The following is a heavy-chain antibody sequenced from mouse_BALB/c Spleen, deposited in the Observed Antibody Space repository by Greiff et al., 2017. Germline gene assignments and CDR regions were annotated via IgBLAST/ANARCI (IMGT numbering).Heavy chain of an antibody. D-gene: IGHD1-2*01. Sequence: LQQPGSELVRPGASVKLSCKASGYTFTSYWMHWVKQRPGQGLEWIGNIYPGSGSTNYDEKFKSKATLTVDTSSSTAYMQLSSLTSEDSAVYYCTSLLRLDGVDYWGQGTSVTVSS. CDR3: TSLLRLDGVDY. CDR2: IYPGSGST. J-gene: IGHJ4*01. V-gene: IGHV1S22*01. CDR1: GYTFTSYW.